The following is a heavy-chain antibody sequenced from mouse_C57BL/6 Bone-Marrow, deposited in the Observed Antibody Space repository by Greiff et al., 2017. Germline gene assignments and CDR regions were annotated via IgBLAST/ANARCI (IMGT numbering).Heavy chain of an antibody. CDR1: GYTFTSYW. V-gene: IGHV1-7*01. CDR3: ASLMTTVVAPYAMGY. D-gene: IGHD1-1*01. J-gene: IGHJ4*01. CDR2: INPSSGYN. Sequence: QVQLQQSGAELAKPGASVKLSCKASGYTFTSYWMHWVKQRPGQGLEWIGYINPSSGYNKYNQKFKDKATLTADKSSSTAYMQLSSLTYEDSAVYYCASLMTTVVAPYAMGYWGQGTSVTVSS.